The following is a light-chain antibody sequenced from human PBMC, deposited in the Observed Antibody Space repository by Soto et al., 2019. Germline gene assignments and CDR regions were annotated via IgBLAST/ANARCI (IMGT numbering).Light chain of an antibody. J-gene: IGLJ1*01. CDR1: SSDVGSYNL. CDR3: RSYAGSSTYV. CDR2: EGS. V-gene: IGLV2-23*01. Sequence: QSALTQPASVSGSPGQSITISCTGTSSDVGSYNLVSWYQQHPGKAPKLMIYEGSKRPSGVSNRFSGSKSGNTASLTISGLQAEHEADYYCRSYAGSSTYVFGTGTKVTVL.